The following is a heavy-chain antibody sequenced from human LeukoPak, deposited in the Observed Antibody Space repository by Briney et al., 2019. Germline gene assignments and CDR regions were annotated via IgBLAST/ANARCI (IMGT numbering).Heavy chain of an antibody. CDR1: GYSISSGYY. CDR3: ARDLSQIWFGELLTLSTSYYFDY. V-gene: IGHV4-38-2*02. J-gene: IGHJ4*02. CDR2: IYHSGST. Sequence: SETLSLTCTVSGYSISSGYYWGWIRQPPGKGLEWIGSIYHSGSTYYNPSLKSRVTISVDTSKNQFSLKLSSVTAADTAVYYCARDLSQIWFGELLTLSTSYYFDYWGQGTLVTVSS. D-gene: IGHD3-10*01.